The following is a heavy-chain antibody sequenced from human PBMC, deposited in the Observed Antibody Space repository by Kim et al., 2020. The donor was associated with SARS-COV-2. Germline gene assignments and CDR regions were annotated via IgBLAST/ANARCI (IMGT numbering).Heavy chain of an antibody. J-gene: IGHJ6*02. CDR1: GFTFSNAW. CDR2: IKSKTDGGTT. V-gene: IGHV3-15*01. D-gene: IGHD1-26*01. Sequence: GGSLRLSCAASGFTFSNAWMSWVRQAPGKGLEWVGRIKSKTDGGTTDYAAPVKGRFTISRDDSKNTLYLQMNSLKTEDTAVYYCIVGATAAYGMDVWGQGTTVTVSS. CDR3: IVGATAAYGMDV.